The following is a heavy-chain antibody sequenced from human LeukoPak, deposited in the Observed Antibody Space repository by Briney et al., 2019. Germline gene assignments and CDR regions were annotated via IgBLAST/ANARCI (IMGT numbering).Heavy chain of an antibody. CDR1: GNTFSSYF. J-gene: IGHJ4*02. Sequence: ASVKVSCKASGNTFSSYFIHWVRQAPGHGLEWMGIISPSGGTTSYAQEFQGRVTMTRDTSTSTVYMELSSLRSEDTAVYYCATGLLWFGELPLNLDYWGQGTLVTVSS. D-gene: IGHD3-10*01. CDR2: ISPSGGTT. V-gene: IGHV1-46*01. CDR3: ATGLLWFGELPLNLDY.